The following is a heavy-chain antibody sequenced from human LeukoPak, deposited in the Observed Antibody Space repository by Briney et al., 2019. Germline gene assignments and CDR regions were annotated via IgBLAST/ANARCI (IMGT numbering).Heavy chain of an antibody. CDR2: MNPNSANT. D-gene: IGHD3-22*01. Sequence: RASVKVSCKASGYTFTSYDINWVRQVTGQGLVWMGWMNPNSANTGYAQKFQGRVTITRNTSISTAYMELSSLRSEDTAVYYCARGRGSGYYYYFDYWGQGALVTVSS. CDR1: GYTFTSYD. J-gene: IGHJ4*02. V-gene: IGHV1-8*03. CDR3: ARGRGSGYYYYFDY.